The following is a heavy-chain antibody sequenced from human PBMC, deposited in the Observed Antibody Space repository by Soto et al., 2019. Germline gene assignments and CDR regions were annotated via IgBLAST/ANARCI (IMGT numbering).Heavy chain of an antibody. V-gene: IGHV4-59*08. CDR1: GGSISSYY. J-gene: IGHJ4*02. CDR2: IYYSGST. Sequence: SETLSLTCTVSGGSISSYYWSWIRQPPGKGLEWIGYIYYSGSTNYNPSPKSRATISVDTSKNQFSLKLSSVTAADTAVYYCARHTPAISISDHWGQGTLVTVSS. D-gene: IGHD2-15*01. CDR3: ARHTPAISISDH.